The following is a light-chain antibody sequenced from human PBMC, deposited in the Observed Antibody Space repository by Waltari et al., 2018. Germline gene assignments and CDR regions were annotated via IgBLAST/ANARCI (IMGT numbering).Light chain of an antibody. Sequence: EIVLTQSPGTLSLSPGERATLSCRASQSVSSYLAWYQQKPGQAPRLLIYDASNRASGIPAKFSGSGSGTDFTLTIGSLEPEDFAVYYCQQRSDWPRLTFGGGTKVEIK. CDR2: DAS. CDR3: QQRSDWPRLT. CDR1: QSVSSY. J-gene: IGKJ4*01. V-gene: IGKV3-11*01.